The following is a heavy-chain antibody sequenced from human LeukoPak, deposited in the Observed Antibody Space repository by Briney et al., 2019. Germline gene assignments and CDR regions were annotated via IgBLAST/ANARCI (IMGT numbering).Heavy chain of an antibody. Sequence: PGGSLRLSCAASGFTFSSYAMTWVRQAPGKGLEWVSSIGGSGSGYSTYYADSVKGRFTISRDTSKNTLYLQMNSLRAEDTAVYYCAKEQWLGKMNYFDYWGQGTLVTVSS. CDR3: AKEQWLGKMNYFDY. D-gene: IGHD6-19*01. CDR1: GFTFSSYA. J-gene: IGHJ4*02. CDR2: IGGSGSGYST. V-gene: IGHV3-23*01.